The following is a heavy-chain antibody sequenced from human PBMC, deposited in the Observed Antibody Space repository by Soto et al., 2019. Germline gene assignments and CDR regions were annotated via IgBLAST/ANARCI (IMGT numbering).Heavy chain of an antibody. CDR3: ARVVVRGVKNYYGMDV. CDR2: IIPIFGTA. J-gene: IGHJ6*02. Sequence: SVKGYCKTSGDSISKYPIGWVRQATGQGLEWMGGIIPIFGTANYAQKFQGRVTITADESTSTAYMELSSLRSEDTAVYYCARVVVRGVKNYYGMDVWGQGTTVTVSS. D-gene: IGHD3-10*01. CDR1: GDSISKYP. V-gene: IGHV1-69*01.